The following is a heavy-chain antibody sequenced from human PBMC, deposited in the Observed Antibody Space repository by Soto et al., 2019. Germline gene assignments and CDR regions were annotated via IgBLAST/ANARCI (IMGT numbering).Heavy chain of an antibody. Sequence: EVQLLESGGGLVQPGGSLRLSCAASGFTFSSYAMSWVRQAPGKGLEWVSAISGSGGSAYYADSVKGRFTISRDNSKNTLYLKMNSLRAEDTAVYYCALRLVSSSAGGDAFDIWGQGTMVTVSS. CDR2: ISGSGGSA. J-gene: IGHJ3*02. D-gene: IGHD6-6*01. CDR3: ALRLVSSSAGGDAFDI. V-gene: IGHV3-23*01. CDR1: GFTFSSYA.